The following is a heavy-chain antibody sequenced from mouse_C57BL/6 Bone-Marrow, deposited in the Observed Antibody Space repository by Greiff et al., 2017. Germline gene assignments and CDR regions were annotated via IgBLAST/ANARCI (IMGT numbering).Heavy chain of an antibody. CDR2: ISSGGSYT. CDR3: ASADY. V-gene: IGHV5-6*01. Sequence: EVKLVESGGDLVKPGGSLKLSCAASGFTFSSYGMSWVRQTPDKRLEWVATISSGGSYTYYPDSVKGRFTISRDNAKNTLYLQRSSLKSEDTAMYYCASADYWGQGTTRTVSS. CDR1: GFTFSSYG. J-gene: IGHJ2*01.